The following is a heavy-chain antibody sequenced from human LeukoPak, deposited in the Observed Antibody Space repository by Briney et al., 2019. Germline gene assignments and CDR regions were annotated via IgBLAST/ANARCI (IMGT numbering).Heavy chain of an antibody. CDR3: VRDRDGYNY. J-gene: IGHJ4*02. D-gene: IGHD5-24*01. Sequence: PGGSLRLSCAASGFTFSTYHMNWVRQAPGKGLVWVSRINSDGSDKRYADSVKGQFTISRDNAKNTLYLQMSSLRAEDTAVYYCVRDRDGYNYWGQGTLVTVSS. CDR1: GFTFSTYH. V-gene: IGHV3-74*01. CDR2: INSDGSDK.